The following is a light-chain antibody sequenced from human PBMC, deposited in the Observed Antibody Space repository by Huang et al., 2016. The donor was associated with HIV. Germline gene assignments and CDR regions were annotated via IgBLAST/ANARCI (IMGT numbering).Light chain of an antibody. J-gene: IGKJ1*01. CDR2: DAS. CDR1: QRVRSY. CDR3: QQRTNWPTWT. Sequence: EIVLTQSPATLSLSPGERATLSCRASQRVRSYLAWYQQKPGQAPRRLIYDASNRATGIPARFSGSGSGTDFTLTISSLEPEDFAVYYCQQRTNWPTWTFGQGTKVEIK. V-gene: IGKV3-11*01.